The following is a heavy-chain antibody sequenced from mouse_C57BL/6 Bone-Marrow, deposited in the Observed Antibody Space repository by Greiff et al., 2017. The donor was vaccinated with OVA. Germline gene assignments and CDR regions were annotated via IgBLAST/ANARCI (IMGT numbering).Heavy chain of an antibody. CDR2: ITHSGET. CDR3: AGDRYGYYYFDY. CDR1: GFPITSGYY. J-gene: IGHJ2*01. V-gene: IGHV12-3*01. D-gene: IGHD2-3*01. Sequence: VQLQESGPGLVKPSQSLFLTCSITGFPITSGYYWIWIRQSPGKPLEWMGYITHSGETFYNPSLQSPISITRETSKNQFFLQLNSLTTEDTAMYYCAGDRYGYYYFDYWGQGTTLTVSS.